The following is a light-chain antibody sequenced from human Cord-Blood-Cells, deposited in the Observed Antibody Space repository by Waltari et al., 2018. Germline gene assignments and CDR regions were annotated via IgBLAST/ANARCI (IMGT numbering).Light chain of an antibody. Sequence: QSALTQPASVSGSPGQSITISCTGTSSDVGSYYLVSWYQQHPGKAPKLMFYEGSQRPSGISNRFSGSKSDSAASMTISGLQAEDVADYYCCSYAGSSTWVFGGGTKLTVL. J-gene: IGLJ3*02. V-gene: IGLV2-23*01. CDR3: CSYAGSSTWV. CDR1: SSDVGSYYL. CDR2: EGS.